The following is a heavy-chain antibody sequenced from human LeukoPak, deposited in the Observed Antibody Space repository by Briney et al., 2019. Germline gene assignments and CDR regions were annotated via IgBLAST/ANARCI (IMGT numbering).Heavy chain of an antibody. CDR2: IYHSGST. J-gene: IGHJ4*02. CDR1: GYSISSGYY. V-gene: IGHV4-38-2*02. D-gene: IGHD1-26*01. CDR3: ARQNSGSYGGGIYYFDY. Sequence: SETLSLTCTVSGYSISSGYYWGWIRQPPGKGLEWIGSIYHSGSTYYNPSLKSRVTISVDTSKNQFSLKLSSVTAADTAVYYCARQNSGSYGGGIYYFDYWGQGTLVTVSS.